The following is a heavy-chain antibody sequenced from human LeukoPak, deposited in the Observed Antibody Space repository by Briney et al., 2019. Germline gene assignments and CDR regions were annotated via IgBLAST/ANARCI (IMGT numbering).Heavy chain of an antibody. CDR3: TTLAFDVHY. CDR2: MESNPAGGRV. Sequence: GGSLRLSCAASGFTFVNAWMTWVRQAPGKGLEWVGRMESNPAGGRVDYAAPVKGRFTISRDDSRSTLYLQLNNLGAEDTAVYYCTTLAFDVHYWGRGTLITVSS. J-gene: IGHJ4*02. CDR1: GFTFVNAW. V-gene: IGHV3-15*04. D-gene: IGHD2/OR15-2a*01.